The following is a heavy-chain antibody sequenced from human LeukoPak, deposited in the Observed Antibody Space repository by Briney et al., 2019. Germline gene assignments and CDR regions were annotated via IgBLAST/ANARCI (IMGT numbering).Heavy chain of an antibody. CDR2: IYYSGST. V-gene: IGHV4-59*12. CDR3: ARGSGYDRVAY. J-gene: IGHJ4*02. Sequence: SETLSLTCIVSGGSISNYYWSWIRQPPGKGLEWIGYIYYSGSTNYNPSLKSRVTISVDKSKNQFSLKLSSVTAADTAVYYCARGSGYDRVAYWGQGTLVTVSS. CDR1: GGSISNYY. D-gene: IGHD5-12*01.